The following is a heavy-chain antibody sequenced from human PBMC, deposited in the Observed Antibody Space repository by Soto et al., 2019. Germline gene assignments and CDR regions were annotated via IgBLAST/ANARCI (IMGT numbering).Heavy chain of an antibody. J-gene: IGHJ4*02. D-gene: IGHD2-21*02. CDR1: GGTFSSYA. CDR3: ARQLAYCGGDCYSGLDY. CDR2: IIPIFGTA. V-gene: IGHV1-69*01. Sequence: QVQLVQSGAEEKKPGSSVKVSCKASGGTFSSYAISWVRQAPGQGLEWMGGIIPIFGTANYAQKFQGRVTITADESTSTAYMELSSLRSEDTAVYYCARQLAYCGGDCYSGLDYWGQGTLVTVSS.